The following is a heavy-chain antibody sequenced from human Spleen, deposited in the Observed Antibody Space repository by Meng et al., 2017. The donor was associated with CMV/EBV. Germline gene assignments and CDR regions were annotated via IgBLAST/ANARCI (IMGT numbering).Heavy chain of an antibody. CDR3: ARGMTYCSSTSCSFFPYYFDS. CDR1: W. D-gene: IGHD2-2*01. Sequence: WMHWVRQVPGKGLVWVSRINSDGSSRSYADSVKGRFTISRDNANNTLYLQMNSLRAEDTAVYYCARGMTYCSSTSCSFFPYYFDSWGQGTLVTVSS. J-gene: IGHJ4*02. CDR2: INSDGSSR. V-gene: IGHV3-74*01.